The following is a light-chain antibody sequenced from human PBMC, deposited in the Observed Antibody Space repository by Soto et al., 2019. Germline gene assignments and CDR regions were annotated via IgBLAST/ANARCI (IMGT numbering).Light chain of an antibody. V-gene: IGKV3-11*01. CDR1: QSVSRR. CDR2: GAS. J-gene: IGKJ5*01. CDR3: QQRSNWPPT. Sequence: EVVLTQCPGTQSLSPGGRATLSCTASQSVSRRLAWYQQRPGQSPRLLISGASMRASGVPVRFIGSGSGTDFTLTISSLEPEDFAVYYCQQRSNWPPTFGQGTRLEI.